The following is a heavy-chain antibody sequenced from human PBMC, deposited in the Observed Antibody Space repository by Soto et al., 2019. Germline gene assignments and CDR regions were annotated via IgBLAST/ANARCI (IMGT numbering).Heavy chain of an antibody. CDR1: GYTFTSYD. CDR3: ARGRVERIAAAGYYYYYGMDV. Sequence: QVQLVQSGAEVKKPGASVKVSCKASGYTFTSYDINWVRQATGQGLEWMGWMNPNSGNTGYAQKFQGRVTMTRNTSISTAYMELSSLRSEDTAVYYCARGRVERIAAAGYYYYYGMDVWGQGTTVTVSS. CDR2: MNPNSGNT. D-gene: IGHD6-13*01. V-gene: IGHV1-8*01. J-gene: IGHJ6*02.